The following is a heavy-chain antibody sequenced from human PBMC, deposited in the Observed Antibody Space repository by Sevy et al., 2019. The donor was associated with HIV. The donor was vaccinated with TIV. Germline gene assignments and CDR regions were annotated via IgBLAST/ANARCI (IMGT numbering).Heavy chain of an antibody. J-gene: IGHJ5*02. CDR1: GYSLRKLS. Sequence: ASVKVSCKVFGYSLRKLSMHWVRQAPGKGLEWMGSLDPGNGEITYAQTLQGRVTMTEDTSTDTAYMEVSSLTYVDTASYCCATVGLGYYRGSGYYQGDWFDPWGQGTLVTVSS. CDR2: LDPGNGEI. D-gene: IGHD2-15*01. V-gene: IGHV1-24*01. CDR3: ATVGLGYYRGSGYYQGDWFDP.